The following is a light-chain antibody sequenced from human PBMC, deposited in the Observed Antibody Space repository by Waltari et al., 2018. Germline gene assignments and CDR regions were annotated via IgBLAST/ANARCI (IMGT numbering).Light chain of an antibody. Sequence: DIVMTQSPLSLPVTPGEPASISCRSSQSLVDGGGNKFLDWYLQRPGQSPQLLIYQISNRASGVPDRISGSGSDTDFTLKITRVEAEDAGVYYCMQALETRNTFGPGTKVDIK. CDR1: QSLVDGGGNKF. V-gene: IGKV2-28*01. CDR3: MQALETRNT. J-gene: IGKJ3*01. CDR2: QIS.